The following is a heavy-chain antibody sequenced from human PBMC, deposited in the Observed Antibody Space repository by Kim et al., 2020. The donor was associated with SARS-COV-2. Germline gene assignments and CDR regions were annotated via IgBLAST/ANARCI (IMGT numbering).Heavy chain of an antibody. CDR3: AKGQYCSSTSCYTGGWFGP. J-gene: IGHJ5*02. CDR2: ISWNSGSI. Sequence: GGSLRLSCVASGFTFGDYAMHWVRQAPGKGLEWVSGISWNSGSIGYADSVKGRFTISRDNAKNSLYLQMNSLRAEDTALYYCAKGQYCSSTSCYTGGWFGPWGQGSLVTVSS. V-gene: IGHV3-9*01. D-gene: IGHD2-2*02. CDR1: GFTFGDYA.